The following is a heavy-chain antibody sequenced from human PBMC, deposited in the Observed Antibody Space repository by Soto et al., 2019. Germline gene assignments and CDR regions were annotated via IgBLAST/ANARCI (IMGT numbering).Heavy chain of an antibody. CDR2: VNPSGGHT. D-gene: IGHD2-21*02. J-gene: IGHJ4*02. Sequence: QVQLVQSGAEVKKPGASVKVSCKASGDTFTDYYIHWVRQAPGQGLEWMGTVNPSGGHTTYAQHCLGRMTMTRETSTSTLYRELTSLTSEDTAVYYCARGGHVVVVTAALDFWGQGTLVTVSS. CDR3: ARGGHVVVVTAALDF. V-gene: IGHV1-46*01. CDR1: GDTFTDYY.